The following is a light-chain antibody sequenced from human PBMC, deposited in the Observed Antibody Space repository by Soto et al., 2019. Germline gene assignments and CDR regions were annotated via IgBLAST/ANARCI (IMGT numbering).Light chain of an antibody. V-gene: IGLV2-14*01. Sequence: QSVLTQPASVSGSPGQSIAISCTGTRSDVGAYNYVSWYQQHPGKAPKLIISEVTNRPSGVSDRFSGSKSGNTASLTISGLQAEDEADYYCSSFTSRFTFVFGTGTKLTVL. CDR3: SSFTSRFTFV. CDR2: EVT. CDR1: RSDVGAYNY. J-gene: IGLJ1*01.